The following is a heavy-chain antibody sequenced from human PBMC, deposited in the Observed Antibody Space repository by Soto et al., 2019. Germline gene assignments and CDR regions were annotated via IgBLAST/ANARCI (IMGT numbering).Heavy chain of an antibody. Sequence: QITLNESGPTVVSPTETLTLTCRFSGFSLTTSGVGVGWIRQSPGKAPEWLALIYWDDDKRYSSSLKSRLTITKDTSKNQVVLTVSDLDPTDTATYYCAHRVIRTVFGLDTTTAIYIDFWRQGTPVAVSS. J-gene: IGHJ4*02. CDR1: GFSLTTSGVG. CDR3: AHRVIRTVFGLDTTTAIYIDF. D-gene: IGHD3-3*01. V-gene: IGHV2-5*02. CDR2: IYWDDDK.